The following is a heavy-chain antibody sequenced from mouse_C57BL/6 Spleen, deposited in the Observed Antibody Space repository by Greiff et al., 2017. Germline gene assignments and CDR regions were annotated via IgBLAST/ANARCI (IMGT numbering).Heavy chain of an antibody. V-gene: IGHV1-55*01. J-gene: IGHJ1*03. Sequence: QVQLQQPGAELVKPGASVKMSCKASGYTFTSYWITWVKQRPGQGLEWIGDIYPGSGSTNYNEKFKSKATLTVDTSSSTAYMQLSSQISEDSAVYYCAIPYYCGTSYWYFDVWGTGTTVTVSS. CDR1: GYTFTSYW. D-gene: IGHD1-1*01. CDR3: AIPYYCGTSYWYFDV. CDR2: IYPGSGST.